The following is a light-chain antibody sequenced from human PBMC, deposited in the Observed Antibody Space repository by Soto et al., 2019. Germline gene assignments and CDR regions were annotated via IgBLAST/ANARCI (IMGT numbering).Light chain of an antibody. CDR2: EGS. CDR3: SSFSSSTTLYV. Sequence: QSALTRPASVSGSAGQSITISCTGTSSDIGGYIYVSWYQQHPGKAPKLMIYEGSKRPSGVSNRFSGSKSGNTASLTISGLQAEDEADYYCSSFSSSTTLYVFGTGTKSPS. J-gene: IGLJ1*01. V-gene: IGLV2-14*01. CDR1: SSDIGGYIY.